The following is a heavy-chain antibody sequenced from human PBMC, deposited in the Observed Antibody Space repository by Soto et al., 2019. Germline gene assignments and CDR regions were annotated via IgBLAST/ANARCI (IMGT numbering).Heavy chain of an antibody. CDR1: GFTFRSYS. CDR2: ISSRSSTI. V-gene: IGHV3-48*02. J-gene: IGHJ2*01. CDR3: ARDQGGGWFGRHFDL. Sequence: ESGGGLVQPGGSLRLSCAASGFTFRSYSMNWVRQAPEKGLEWVSYISSRSSTIYYADSVKGRFTISRDKAKNSLYLQMNSLRDEDTAVYYCARDQGGGWFGRHFDLWGRGTLVTVSS. D-gene: IGHD3-10*01.